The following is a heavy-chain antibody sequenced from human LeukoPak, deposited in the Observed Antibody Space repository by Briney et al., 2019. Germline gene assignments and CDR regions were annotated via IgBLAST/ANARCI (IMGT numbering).Heavy chain of an antibody. J-gene: IGHJ4*02. V-gene: IGHV3-30*18. CDR2: ISYDGINK. CDR1: GFTFSTYG. D-gene: IGHD3-10*01. CDR3: AKDSYYGLALDY. Sequence: GRSLRLSCAASGFTFSTYGMHWVRQAPGKGLEWVAVISYDGINKYYADSVKGRFTISRDNSKNTLYLQVNSLRAEDTAVYYCAKDSYYGLALDYWGQGTLVTVSS.